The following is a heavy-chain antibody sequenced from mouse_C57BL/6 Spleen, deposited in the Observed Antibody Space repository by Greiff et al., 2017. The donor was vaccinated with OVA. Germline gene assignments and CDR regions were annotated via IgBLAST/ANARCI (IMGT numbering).Heavy chain of an antibody. CDR1: GYTFTSYG. V-gene: IGHV1-81*01. J-gene: IGHJ4*01. D-gene: IGHD1-1*01. Sequence: QVQLQQSGAELARPGASVKLSCKASGYTFTSYGISWVKQRTGQGLEWIGEIYPRSGNTYYNEKFKGKATLTADKSSSTAYMEPRSLTSEDSAVYFCAREANYYGSSPYAMDYWGQRTSVTVSS. CDR2: IYPRSGNT. CDR3: AREANYYGSSPYAMDY.